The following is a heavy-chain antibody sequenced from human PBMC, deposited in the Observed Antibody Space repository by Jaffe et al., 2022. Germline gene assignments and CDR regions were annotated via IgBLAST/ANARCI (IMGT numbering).Heavy chain of an antibody. V-gene: IGHV3-49*03. J-gene: IGHJ2*01. CDR1: GFTFGDYA. D-gene: IGHD3-10*01. Sequence: EVQLVESGGGLVQPGRSLRLSCTASGFTFGDYAMSWFRQAPGKGLEWVGFIRSKAYGGTTEYAASVKGRFTISRDDSKSIAYLQMNSLKTEDTAVYYCTRKTDYYGSGSYYNGALTGYFDLWGRGTLVTVSS. CDR3: TRKTDYYGSGSYYNGALTGYFDL. CDR2: IRSKAYGGTT.